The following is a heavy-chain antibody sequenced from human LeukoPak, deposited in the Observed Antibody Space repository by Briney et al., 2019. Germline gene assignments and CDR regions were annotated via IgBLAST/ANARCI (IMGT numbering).Heavy chain of an antibody. CDR1: GGSVYTSDYY. CDR2: IFYTGKT. V-gene: IGHV4-39*07. J-gene: IGHJ4*02. CDR3: ARVFDS. Sequence: SETLSLTCTVSGGSVYTSDYYWGWVRQPPGKGPEWIGDIFYTGKTNYNPSLKSRVSISMDTSKNQFSLKLTSVTAADTAVYYCARVFDSWGQGTLVTVSS.